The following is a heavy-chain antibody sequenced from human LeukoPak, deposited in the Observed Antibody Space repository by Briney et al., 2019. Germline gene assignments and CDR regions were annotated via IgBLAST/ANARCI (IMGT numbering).Heavy chain of an antibody. CDR3: AGGGDGYCSGTSCYANFDY. CDR1: GYTFTSYD. Sequence: GASVKVSCKSSGYTFTSYDINWVRQATGQGLEWMGGMNLNSGNTGYAQKFQGRVTMTRNTSISTANMELSSLRSGDTAVDYCAGGGDGYCSGTSCYANFDYWGQGTLVTVSS. V-gene: IGHV1-8*01. J-gene: IGHJ4*02. D-gene: IGHD2-2*01. CDR2: MNLNSGNT.